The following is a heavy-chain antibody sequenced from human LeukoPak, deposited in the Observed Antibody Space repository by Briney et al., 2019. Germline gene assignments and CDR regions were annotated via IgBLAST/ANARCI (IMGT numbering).Heavy chain of an antibody. CDR1: GYTFTGYY. CDR3: ARLFGQWLEIDY. D-gene: IGHD6-19*01. Sequence: ASVKISCKSSGYTFTGYYMHWVRQAPGQGLEWMGWINPNSGGTNYAQKFQDRLTMTRDTSISTAYMELSRLRSDDTAVYYCARLFGQWLEIDYWGQGTLVTVSS. V-gene: IGHV1-2*02. J-gene: IGHJ4*02. CDR2: INPNSGGT.